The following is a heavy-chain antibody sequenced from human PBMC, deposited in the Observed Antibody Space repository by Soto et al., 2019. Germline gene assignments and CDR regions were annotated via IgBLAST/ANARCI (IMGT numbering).Heavy chain of an antibody. V-gene: IGHV4-59*02. Sequence: TWETVSLTCSVSDASVSKYYWSWIRQPPGKGLEWIGYISHTGYTSYNPSLESRLTISMDKSKNQLSLNLNSVTTADTAVYYCARGQLLFAYWGQGTPVTVSS. J-gene: IGHJ4*02. CDR1: DASVSKYY. CDR2: ISHTGYT. CDR3: ARGQLLFAY. D-gene: IGHD3-10*02.